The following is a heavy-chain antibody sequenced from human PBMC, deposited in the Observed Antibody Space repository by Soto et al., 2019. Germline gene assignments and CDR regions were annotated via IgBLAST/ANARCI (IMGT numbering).Heavy chain of an antibody. CDR3: ARETLSFGSALDV. CDR2: ITWNGGNT. CDR1: GFRFDDYN. V-gene: IGHV3-43*01. D-gene: IGHD3-3*01. Sequence: PGGSLSLSCAASGFRFDDYNMHWVRQAPGKGLEWVSLITWNGGNTYYADSVKGRFTISRDGTTQSVFLQMTSLKREDTGLYYCARETLSFGSALDVWGQGTTVTVSS. J-gene: IGHJ6*02.